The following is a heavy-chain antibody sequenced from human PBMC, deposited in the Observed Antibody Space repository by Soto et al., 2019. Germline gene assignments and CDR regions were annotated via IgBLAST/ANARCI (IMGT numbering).Heavy chain of an antibody. CDR3: ASVGGNCTSCYCFNEY. CDR2: INHSGST. J-gene: IGHJ4*02. V-gene: IGHV4-34*01. D-gene: IGHD2-2*01. Sequence: ASETLSLTCAVYGGSFSGYYWSWIRQPPGEGLEWIGEINHSGSTNYNPSLKSRVTISVDTSKNQFSLKLSSVTAADTAVYYCASVGGNCTSCYCFNEYWGQGTLVTVSS. CDR1: GGSFSGYY.